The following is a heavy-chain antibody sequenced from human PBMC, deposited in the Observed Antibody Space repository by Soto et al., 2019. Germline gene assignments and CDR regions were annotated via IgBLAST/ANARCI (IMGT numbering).Heavy chain of an antibody. D-gene: IGHD1-1*01. V-gene: IGHV3-11*01. CDR3: ARGYNSPYYYYGLDV. CDR1: GFTFSDYH. CDR2: ISSSGDTI. J-gene: IGHJ6*02. Sequence: GGSLRLSCAASGFTFSDYHLTWIRQAPGKGLEWVSYISSSGDTIYYSDSVKGRFTISRDNAKNSQYLQMNSLRAEDTAVYYCARGYNSPYYYYGLDVWGQGTKVTVSS.